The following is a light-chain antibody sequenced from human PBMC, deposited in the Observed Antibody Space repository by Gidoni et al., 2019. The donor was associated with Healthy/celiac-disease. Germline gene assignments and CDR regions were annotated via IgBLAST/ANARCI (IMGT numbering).Light chain of an antibody. Sequence: DIVMTQTPLSSPVTLGQPASIPCRSSQSLVHSDGNPYLSWLQQRPGQPPRLLIYKISNRCTGVPDRFSGSGAVTEFTLKISRVEAVDVGVYYCMQATQFPLTFGGGTKVEIK. J-gene: IGKJ4*01. CDR2: KIS. CDR1: QSLVHSDGNPY. CDR3: MQATQFPLT. V-gene: IGKV2-24*01.